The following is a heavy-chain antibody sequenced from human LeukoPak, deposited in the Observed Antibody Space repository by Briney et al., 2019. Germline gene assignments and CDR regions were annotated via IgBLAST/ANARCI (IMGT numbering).Heavy chain of an antibody. Sequence: GASVKVSCKASGYTFTIYDINWVRQAPGQGLEWMGWMHPNSGNTGFAQKFQGRVTITRNTSISTAYMELSSLRSEDTAVYYCARGTGYYDYAMRWYYFDYWGQGTLVTVSS. J-gene: IGHJ4*02. CDR1: GYTFTIYD. V-gene: IGHV1-8*03. CDR3: ARGTGYYDYAMRWYYFDY. CDR2: MHPNSGNT. D-gene: IGHD3-16*01.